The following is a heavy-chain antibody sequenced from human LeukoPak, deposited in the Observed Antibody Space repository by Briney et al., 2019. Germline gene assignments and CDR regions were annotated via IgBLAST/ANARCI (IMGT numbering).Heavy chain of an antibody. CDR2: ISAYNGNT. V-gene: IGHV1-18*01. CDR1: GGTFSSYA. CDR3: ARDLGYYYDSSGYPTSY. Sequence: ASVKVSCKASGGTFSSYAISWVRQAPGQGLEWMGWISAYNGNTNYAQKLQGRVTMTTDTSTSTAYMELRSLRSDVTAVYYCARDLGYYYDSSGYPTSYWGQGTLVTVSS. D-gene: IGHD3-22*01. J-gene: IGHJ4*02.